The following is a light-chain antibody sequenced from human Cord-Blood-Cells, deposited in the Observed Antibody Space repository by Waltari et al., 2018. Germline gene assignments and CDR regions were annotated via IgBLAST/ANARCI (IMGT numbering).Light chain of an antibody. CDR2: EVS. CDR1: RSDARGYNY. CDR3: SSYTSSSTLV. Sequence: QSALTQPASVSGSPGQSITISCTGTRSDARGYNYASWYQQHPGKAPKLMIYEVSNRPSGVSNRFSGSKSGNTASLTISGLQAEDEADYYCSSYTSSSTLVFGGGTKLTVL. V-gene: IGLV2-14*01. J-gene: IGLJ3*02.